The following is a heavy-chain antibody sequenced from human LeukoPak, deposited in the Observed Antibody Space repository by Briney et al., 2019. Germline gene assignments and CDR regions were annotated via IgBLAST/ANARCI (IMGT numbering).Heavy chain of an antibody. J-gene: IGHJ4*02. Sequence: ASVKVSCKASGYTFTSYDINWVRQATGQGLEWMGWMNPNSGNTDYAQKFQGRVTMTRNTSISTAYMELSSLRSEDTPVYYCARWTGSSCLSYWGQGTLVTVSS. CDR1: GYTFTSYD. V-gene: IGHV1-8*01. CDR3: ARWTGSSCLSY. D-gene: IGHD3/OR15-3a*01. CDR2: MNPNSGNT.